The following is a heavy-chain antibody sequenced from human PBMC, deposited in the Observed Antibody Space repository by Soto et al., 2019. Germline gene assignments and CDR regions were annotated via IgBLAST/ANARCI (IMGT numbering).Heavy chain of an antibody. CDR2: IYASGST. Sequence: SETLSLTCAVSGGSFSSYYWSWIRQPAGKGLEWIGRIYASGSTNYNPSLKSRVTMSVDTSNNQLSLKVSSVTAADTAVYYCARVRGNYFDYWGQGTLVTVSS. V-gene: IGHV4-4*07. CDR3: ARVRGNYFDY. CDR1: GGSFSSYY. J-gene: IGHJ4*02.